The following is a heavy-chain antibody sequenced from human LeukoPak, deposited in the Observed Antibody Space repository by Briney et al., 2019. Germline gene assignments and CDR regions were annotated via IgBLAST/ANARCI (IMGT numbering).Heavy chain of an antibody. CDR2: ISYDGSNK. CDR3: AKDPEYYDSSDPRDY. D-gene: IGHD3-22*01. V-gene: IGHV3-30-3*01. Sequence: GGSLRLSCAASGFTFSSYAMHWVRQAPGKGLEWVAVISYDGSNKYYADSVKGRFTISRDNSKNTLYLQMNSLRAEDTAVYYCAKDPEYYDSSDPRDYWGQGTLVTVSS. CDR1: GFTFSSYA. J-gene: IGHJ4*02.